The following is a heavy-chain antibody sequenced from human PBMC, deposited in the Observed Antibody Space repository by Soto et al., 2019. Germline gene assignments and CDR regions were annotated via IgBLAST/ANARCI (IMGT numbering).Heavy chain of an antibody. CDR2: ISYDGSNK. D-gene: IGHD4-17*01. V-gene: IGHV3-30*18. Sequence: QVQLVESGGGVVQPGRSLRLSCAASGFTFSSYGMHWVRQAPGKGLEWVAVISYDGSNKYYADSVKGRFTISRDNSKNTLYLQMNSLRAEDTAVYYCAKDDYGDYLEYFQHWGQGTLVTVSS. CDR3: AKDDYGDYLEYFQH. J-gene: IGHJ1*01. CDR1: GFTFSSYG.